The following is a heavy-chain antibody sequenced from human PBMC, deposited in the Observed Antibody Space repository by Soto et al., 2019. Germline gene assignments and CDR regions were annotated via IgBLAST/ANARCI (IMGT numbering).Heavy chain of an antibody. CDR3: ACSSGGPGNWFDP. V-gene: IGHV4-4*02. Sequence: QVQLQESGPGLVKPSGTLSLTCAVSSGSISSSNWWGWVRQPPGKGVEWIGEIYHSGSTNYNPSLKSRVTIAVDKSMNQFSLKLSSVTAADTAVYYCACSSGGPGNWFDPWGQGTLVTVSS. CDR2: IYHSGST. J-gene: IGHJ5*02. CDR1: SGSISSSNW. D-gene: IGHD2-2*01.